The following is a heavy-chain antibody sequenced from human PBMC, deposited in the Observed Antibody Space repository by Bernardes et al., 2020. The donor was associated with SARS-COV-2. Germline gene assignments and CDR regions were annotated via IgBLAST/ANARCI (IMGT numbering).Heavy chain of an antibody. CDR2: IYWDDDK. D-gene: IGHD1-1*01. CDR1: GFSLGTSGVG. CDR3: AHPSSNAWNY. Sequence: SGPTPLKPTQTLTLTCPFSGFSLGTSGVGVGWIRQPPGKALEWLSLIYWDDDKRYSPSLKSRLAIAKDTSKNQVVLTMTNMDPVDTATYYCAHPSSNAWNYWGQGTLVIVSS. V-gene: IGHV2-5*02. J-gene: IGHJ4*02.